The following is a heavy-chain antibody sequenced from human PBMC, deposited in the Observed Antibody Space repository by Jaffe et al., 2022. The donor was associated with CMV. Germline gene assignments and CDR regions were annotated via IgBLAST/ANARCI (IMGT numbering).Heavy chain of an antibody. J-gene: IGHJ5*02. CDR3: AKVPVDIVVVPAASWFDP. V-gene: IGHV3-23*01. CDR1: GFTFSSYA. Sequence: EVQLLESGGGLVQPGGSLRLSCAASGFTFSSYAMSWVRQAPGKGLEWVSAISGSGGSTYYADSVKGRFTISRDNSKNTLYLQMNSLRAEDTAVYYCAKVPVDIVVVPAASWFDPWGQGTLVTVSS. CDR2: ISGSGGST. D-gene: IGHD2-2*03.